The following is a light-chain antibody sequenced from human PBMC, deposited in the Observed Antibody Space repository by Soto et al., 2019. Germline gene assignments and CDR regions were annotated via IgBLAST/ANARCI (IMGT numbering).Light chain of an antibody. CDR3: QQQWT. CDR2: DAS. J-gene: IGKJ1*01. CDR1: QSVGTY. Sequence: EIVLTQSPVTLSLSPGERATLSCRASQSVGTYLAWYQQKPGQAPRLLIYDASNRATGIPARFSGTGSGTDFTLTISSLAPEDFAVYYCQQQWTFGQGTKVEIK. V-gene: IGKV3-11*01.